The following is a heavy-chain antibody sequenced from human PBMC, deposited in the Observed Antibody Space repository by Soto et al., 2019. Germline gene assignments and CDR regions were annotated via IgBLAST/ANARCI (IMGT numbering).Heavy chain of an antibody. CDR2: INSDESST. Sequence: GSLRLSCAASGFTFSSYWVHWVRQAPGKGLVWVSRINSDESSTSYADSVKGRFTISRDNAKNTLYLQMNSLRAEDTAVYYCASGLKGYYGVDVWGQGTTVTVSS. J-gene: IGHJ6*02. D-gene: IGHD3-22*01. CDR3: ASGLKGYYGVDV. CDR1: GFTFSSYW. V-gene: IGHV3-74*01.